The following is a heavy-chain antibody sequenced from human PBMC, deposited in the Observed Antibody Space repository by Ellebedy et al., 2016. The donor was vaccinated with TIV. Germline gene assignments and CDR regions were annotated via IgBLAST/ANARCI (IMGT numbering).Heavy chain of an antibody. Sequence: ASVKVSXXASGYTFTGYYMHWVRQAPGQGLEWMGWINPNSGGTNYAQKFQGRVTMTRDTSISTAYMELSRLRSDDTAVYYCARETIFGVVVETNMDVWGKGTTVTVSS. CDR2: INPNSGGT. CDR1: GYTFTGYY. V-gene: IGHV1-2*02. J-gene: IGHJ6*03. D-gene: IGHD3-3*01. CDR3: ARETIFGVVVETNMDV.